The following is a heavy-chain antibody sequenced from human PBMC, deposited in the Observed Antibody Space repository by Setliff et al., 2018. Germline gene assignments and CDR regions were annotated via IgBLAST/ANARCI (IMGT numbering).Heavy chain of an antibody. D-gene: IGHD5-18*01. J-gene: IGHJ4*02. CDR3: ASSRTWIPVLDY. CDR2: LSSANNYI. Sequence: LRLSCAASGFAFASYNMIWVRQAPGKGLEWVSSLSSANNYIVYADSVKGRFTISRDNAKSSLYLQMNSLSAEDTAIYYCASSRTWIPVLDYCGQGTLVTSPQ. V-gene: IGHV3-21*01. CDR1: GFAFASYN.